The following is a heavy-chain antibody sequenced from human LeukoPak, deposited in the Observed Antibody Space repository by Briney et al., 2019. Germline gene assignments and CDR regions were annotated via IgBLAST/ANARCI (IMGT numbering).Heavy chain of an antibody. V-gene: IGHV3-23*01. J-gene: IGHJ4*02. CDR3: AKGGRDTDY. D-gene: IGHD5-24*01. CDR1: GFTFSSYA. CDR2: VTGGGGT. Sequence: GGSLRLPCAASGFTFSSYAMSWVRQPPGKGLEWVSAVTGGGGTYYADSVKGRFTISRDNSKNTLYLQMNSLTAEDTAVYYCAKGGRDTDYWGQGTLVTVSS.